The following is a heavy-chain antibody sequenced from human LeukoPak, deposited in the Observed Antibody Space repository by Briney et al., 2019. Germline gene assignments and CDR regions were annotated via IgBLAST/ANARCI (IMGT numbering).Heavy chain of an antibody. J-gene: IGHJ6*03. Sequence: ASVKVSCKASGYTFTSYGISWVRQAPGQGLEWMGWISAYNGNTNYAQKLQGRVTITRDTSISTAYLELSSLRSEDTAVYYCTRGLGATTVINYYYYMDVWGKGTTVTVSS. D-gene: IGHD4-23*01. CDR2: ISAYNGNT. V-gene: IGHV1-18*01. CDR3: TRGLGATTVINYYYYMDV. CDR1: GYTFTSYG.